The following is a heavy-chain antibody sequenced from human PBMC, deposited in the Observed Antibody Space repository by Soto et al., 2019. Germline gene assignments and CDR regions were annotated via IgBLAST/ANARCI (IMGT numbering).Heavy chain of an antibody. D-gene: IGHD6-19*01. J-gene: IGHJ4*02. Sequence: ESLKISCKVSGDSFTGFWIGWVRQMPGKGLECLGSIYPRDSDTRYSPSFQGQVTISADKSLSTAYLQWNSLQASDTAIYYCARQHPLDSRVWYTWGQGTLVTVSS. V-gene: IGHV5-51*01. CDR2: IYPRDSDT. CDR1: GDSFTGFW. CDR3: ARQHPLDSRVWYT.